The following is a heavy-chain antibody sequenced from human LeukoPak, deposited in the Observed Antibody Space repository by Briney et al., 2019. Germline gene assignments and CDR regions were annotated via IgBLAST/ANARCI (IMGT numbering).Heavy chain of an antibody. V-gene: IGHV4-59*08. CDR2: IYYSGST. CDR1: GGSFSSYY. Sequence: SETLSLTCAVYGGSFSSYYWSWIRQPPGKGLEWIGYIYYSGSTNYNPSLKGRVTISVDTSKNQFSLNLSSVTAADTAVYYCASYSTGWSFDYWGQGTLVTVSS. CDR3: ASYSTGWSFDY. J-gene: IGHJ4*02. D-gene: IGHD6-19*01.